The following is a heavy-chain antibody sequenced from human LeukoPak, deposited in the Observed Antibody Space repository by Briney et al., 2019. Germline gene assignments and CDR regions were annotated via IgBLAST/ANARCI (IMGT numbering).Heavy chain of an antibody. V-gene: IGHV4-4*07. J-gene: IGHJ4*02. CDR2: IYTSGST. Sequence: PSETLSLTCTVSGGSISSYYWSWIRQPAGQGLESIGRIYTSGSTNYNPSLKSRVTMSVDTSKNQFSLKLSSVTAADTAVYYCARDRYYYDSSGYLFDYWGQGTLVTVSS. CDR1: GGSISSYY. D-gene: IGHD3-22*01. CDR3: ARDRYYYDSSGYLFDY.